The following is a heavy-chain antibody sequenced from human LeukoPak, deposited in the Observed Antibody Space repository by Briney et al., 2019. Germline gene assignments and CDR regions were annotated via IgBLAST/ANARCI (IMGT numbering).Heavy chain of an antibody. CDR1: GFTFNNHW. Sequence: GGSLRLSCVTSGFTFNNHWTSWVRRAPGKGLEWVANIKPDGSDKHYVDSVKGRFTISSDSAKNSLYLQMNSLRAEDTAVYYCARYSGYSGFDFDSWGQGTLVTVSA. CDR3: ARYSGYSGFDFDS. CDR2: IKPDGSDK. J-gene: IGHJ4*02. D-gene: IGHD5-12*01. V-gene: IGHV3-7*03.